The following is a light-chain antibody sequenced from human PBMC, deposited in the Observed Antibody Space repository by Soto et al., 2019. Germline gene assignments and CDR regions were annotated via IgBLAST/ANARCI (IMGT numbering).Light chain of an antibody. Sequence: EFVLTQSPGTLSLSPGERATLSCRASERISSSFLAWYPQKPGQAPRLLIYGASSRANGIPDRFSGSGSGPDFTLTISRLEPADFAVYYCQRSGSSPPRTFGGGTKVEIK. V-gene: IGKV3-20*01. J-gene: IGKJ4*01. CDR1: ERISSSF. CDR3: QRSGSSPPRT. CDR2: GAS.